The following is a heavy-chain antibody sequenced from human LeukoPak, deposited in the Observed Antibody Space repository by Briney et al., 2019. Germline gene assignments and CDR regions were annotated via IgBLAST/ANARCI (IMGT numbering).Heavy chain of an antibody. CDR2: ISGSGAST. Sequence: GGSLRLSCAASGLTFSSYAMRWVRQAPGKGLEWVSTISGSGASTYYADSVKGRLTISRDNSKNTLFLQLNSLRAEDTTVYYCAKAYSSSWYNAFDFWGQGTLVTVSS. D-gene: IGHD6-13*01. V-gene: IGHV3-23*01. CDR3: AKAYSSSWYNAFDF. J-gene: IGHJ4*02. CDR1: GLTFSSYA.